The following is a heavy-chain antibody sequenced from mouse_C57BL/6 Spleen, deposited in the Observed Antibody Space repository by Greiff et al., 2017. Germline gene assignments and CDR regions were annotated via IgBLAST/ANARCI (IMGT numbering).Heavy chain of an antibody. J-gene: IGHJ1*03. CDR1: GYAFSSYW. CDR3: ARRDGYYWYFDV. D-gene: IGHD2-3*01. V-gene: IGHV1-80*01. CDR2: IYPGDGDT. Sequence: QVQLQQSGAELVKPGASVKISCKASGYAFSSYWMNWVKQRPGKGLEWIGQIYPGDGDTNYNGKFKGKATLTADNSSSTAYMQLSSLTSEDSAVYFCARRDGYYWYFDVWGTGTTVTVAS.